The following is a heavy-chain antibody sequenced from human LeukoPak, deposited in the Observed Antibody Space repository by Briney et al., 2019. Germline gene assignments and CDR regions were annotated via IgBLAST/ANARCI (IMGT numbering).Heavy chain of an antibody. CDR2: ISSSSSYI. CDR1: GFTFSSYS. CDR3: ARDEEVAVAVFDY. J-gene: IGHJ4*02. V-gene: IGHV3-21*01. D-gene: IGHD6-19*01. Sequence: PGGSLRLSCAASGFTFSSYSMNWVRQAPGKGLEWVSSISSSSSYIYYADSVKGRFTISRDNAKNSLYLQMNSLRAEDTAVYYCARDEEVAVAVFDYWGQGTLVTVSS.